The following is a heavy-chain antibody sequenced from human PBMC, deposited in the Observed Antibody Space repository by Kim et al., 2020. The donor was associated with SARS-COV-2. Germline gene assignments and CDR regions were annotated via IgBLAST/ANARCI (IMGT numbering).Heavy chain of an antibody. V-gene: IGHV1-46*01. CDR2: INPNGGST. CDR3: ARDPLGYGFGRGRYFDY. J-gene: IGHJ4*03. Sequence: ASVKVSCKASGYTFTSYFMHWVRQAPGQGLEWMGIINPNGGSTSYAQKFQGRVTLTRDTSTNTLYMEVSSLRSEDTAVYYCARDPLGYGFGRGRYFDYWG. CDR1: GYTFTSYF. D-gene: IGHD2-15*01.